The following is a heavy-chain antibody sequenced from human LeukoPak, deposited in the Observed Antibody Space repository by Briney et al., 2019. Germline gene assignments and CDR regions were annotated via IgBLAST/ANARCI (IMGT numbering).Heavy chain of an antibody. CDR1: GFTFNKYY. J-gene: IGHJ4*02. D-gene: IGHD3-9*01. Sequence: GGSLRLSCSASGFTFNKYYMSWIRQAPGKGLEWNSYISSGGSTLKYADSVRGRFTISRDNAKNTLFLHMNSLRGEDSAVYYCAREDNYDILTGHFQDWGRGTLVTVSS. CDR2: ISSGGSTL. V-gene: IGHV3-11*01. CDR3: AREDNYDILTGHFQD.